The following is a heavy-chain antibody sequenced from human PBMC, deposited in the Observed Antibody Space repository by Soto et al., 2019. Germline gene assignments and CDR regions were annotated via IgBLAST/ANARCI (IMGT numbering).Heavy chain of an antibody. CDR3: AALSRGEKAWYAFDI. J-gene: IGHJ3*02. V-gene: IGHV4-39*01. CDR1: GGSISISSYY. CDR2: IYYSGST. D-gene: IGHD3-10*01. Sequence: SETLSLTCTVSGGSISISSYYLGWIRQPPGKGLEWIGSIYYSGSTYYNPSLKSRVTISVDTSKNQFSLKLSPVTAADTAVYYCAALSRGEKAWYAFDIWGQGTMVTVSS.